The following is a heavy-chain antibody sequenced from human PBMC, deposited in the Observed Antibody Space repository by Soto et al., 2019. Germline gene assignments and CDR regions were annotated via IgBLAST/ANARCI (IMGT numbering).Heavy chain of an antibody. CDR3: ARVGDGGNSDY. J-gene: IGHJ4*02. V-gene: IGHV4-34*01. Sequence: QVQLQQWGAGLLKPSETLSLTCAVYGGSFSGYYWSWIRQPPGKGLEWIGEINHSGSTNDNPSLKSRVTISVDTSKNQFSLKLSSVTAADTAVYYCARVGDGGNSDYWGQGTLVTVSS. CDR1: GGSFSGYY. CDR2: INHSGST. D-gene: IGHD2-21*02.